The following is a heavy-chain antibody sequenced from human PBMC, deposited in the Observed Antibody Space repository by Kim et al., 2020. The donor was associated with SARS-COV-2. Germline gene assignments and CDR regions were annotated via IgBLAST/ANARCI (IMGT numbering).Heavy chain of an antibody. CDR3: ASGLRAEIVVVITRYYYY. CDR2: INHSGST. J-gene: IGHJ6*01. V-gene: IGHV4-34*01. D-gene: IGHD3-22*01. CDR1: GGSFSGYY. Sequence: SETLSLTCAVYGGSFSGYYWSWIRQPPGKGLEWIGEINHSGSTNYNPSLKSRVTISVDTSKNQFSLKLRSVTAAGTAVYYCASGLRAEIVVVITRYYYY.